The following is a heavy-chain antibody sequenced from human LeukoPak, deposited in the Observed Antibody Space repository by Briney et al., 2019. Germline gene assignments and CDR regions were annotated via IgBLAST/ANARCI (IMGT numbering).Heavy chain of an antibody. CDR1: GFTVSSNY. CDR3: ARVVAGHFDY. Sequence: GGSLRLSCAAYGFTVSSNYMSWVRQAPGKGLEWVSVIYSGGSTYYADSVKGRFTISRDNSKNTLYLQMNSLRAEDTAVYYCARVVAGHFDYWGQGTLVTVSS. V-gene: IGHV3-66*01. J-gene: IGHJ4*02. D-gene: IGHD1-14*01. CDR2: IYSGGST.